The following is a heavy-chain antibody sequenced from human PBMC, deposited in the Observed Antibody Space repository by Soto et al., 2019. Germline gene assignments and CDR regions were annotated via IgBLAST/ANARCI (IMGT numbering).Heavy chain of an antibody. J-gene: IGHJ5*02. CDR1: GFTFSSYG. D-gene: IGHD3-10*01. CDR2: ISYDGSNK. V-gene: IGHV3-30*18. Sequence: PGGSLRLSCTASGFTFSSYGMHWVRQAPGKGLEWVAVISYDGSNKYYADSVKGRFTISRDNSKNCLYLQMNSLGVEDTAMYFCAKGKSTGDIDWFDPWGQGSLVTVSS. CDR3: AKGKSTGDIDWFDP.